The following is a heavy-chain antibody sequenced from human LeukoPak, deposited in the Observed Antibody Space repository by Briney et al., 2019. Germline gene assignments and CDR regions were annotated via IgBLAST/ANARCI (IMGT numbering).Heavy chain of an antibody. J-gene: IGHJ6*03. D-gene: IGHD4-11*01. V-gene: IGHV4-31*03. CDR1: GGSISSGGYY. CDR3: ARAPKGMTTVRYYCYYYMDV. CDR2: IYYSGST. Sequence: SETLSLTCTVSGGSISSGGYYWSWIRQHPGKGLEWIGYIYYSGSTYYNPSLQSRVTISVATSKNQFSLKLSSVTAADTAVYYCARAPKGMTTVRYYCYYYMDVWGKGTTVTVSS.